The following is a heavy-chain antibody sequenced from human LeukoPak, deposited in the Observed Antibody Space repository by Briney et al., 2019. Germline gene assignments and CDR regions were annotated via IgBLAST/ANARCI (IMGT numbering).Heavy chain of an antibody. V-gene: IGHV4-39*07. CDR3: AKFFQYSGSNCHYLDS. CDR2: IYYSGST. D-gene: IGHD3-22*01. Sequence: PSETLSLACTVSGGSISSSNFYWGWIRQPPGKGLEWIGSIYYSGSTYYNPSLKSRVTISVDTSKNQFSLKLSSVTAADTAVYYCAKFFQYSGSNCHYLDSWGQGTLVTVSS. J-gene: IGHJ4*02. CDR1: GGSISSSNFY.